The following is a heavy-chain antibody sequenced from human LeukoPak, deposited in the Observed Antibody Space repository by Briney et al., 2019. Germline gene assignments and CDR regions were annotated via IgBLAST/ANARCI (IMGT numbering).Heavy chain of an antibody. CDR1: GFTFSSYG. CDR3: ARTSPGYCSGGSCYGGY. J-gene: IGHJ4*02. V-gene: IGHV3-30*02. Sequence: GGSLRLSCAASGFTFSSYGMHWVRQAPGKGLEWVAFIRYDGSIKYYADSVKGRFTISRDNSKNTLFLQMNSLRAADTAVYYCARTSPGYCSGGSCYGGYWGQGTLVTVSS. D-gene: IGHD2-15*01. CDR2: IRYDGSIK.